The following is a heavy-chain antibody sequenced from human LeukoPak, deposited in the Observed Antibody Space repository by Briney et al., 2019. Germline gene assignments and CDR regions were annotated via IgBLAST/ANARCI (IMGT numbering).Heavy chain of an antibody. CDR2: ISGSGGST. J-gene: IGHJ4*02. V-gene: IGHV3-23*01. D-gene: IGHD1-26*01. Sequence: GGSLRLSCAAPGFTFSSHAMSWVRQAPGKGLEWVSAISGSGGSTYYADSVKGRFTISRDNSKNTLYLQMNSLRAEDTAVYYCAKWGELPPYYFDYWGQGTLVTVSS. CDR3: AKWGELPPYYFDY. CDR1: GFTFSSHA.